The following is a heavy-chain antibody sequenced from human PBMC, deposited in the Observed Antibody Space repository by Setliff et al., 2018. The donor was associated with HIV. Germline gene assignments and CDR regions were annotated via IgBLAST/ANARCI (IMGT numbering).Heavy chain of an antibody. D-gene: IGHD1-26*01. J-gene: IGHJ3*02. CDR3: ARNIEWEPYAFDI. Sequence: PSETLSLTCNVSGVSISSHYWSWIRQPPGKGLEWIGTLYFSGSTNYNSPLKSRVTISGGTSKNLFSLEVTSVTAADTAVYYCARNIEWEPYAFDIWGQGTMVTVSS. V-gene: IGHV4-59*11. CDR2: LYFSGST. CDR1: GVSISSHY.